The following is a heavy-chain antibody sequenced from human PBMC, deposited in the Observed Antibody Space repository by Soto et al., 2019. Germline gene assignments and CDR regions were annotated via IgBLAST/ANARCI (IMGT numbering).Heavy chain of an antibody. CDR1: GYSISSGNY. CDR3: ARDVRGYSSSTNWFDP. Sequence: PSETLSLTCAVSGYSISSGNYWAWIRQPPGRGLEWIGSLYHIGSTHYNTSLKSRVTISVDTSKNHFSLELSSVTAADTAMYYCARDVRGYSSSTNWFDPWGQGTLVTVSS. V-gene: IGHV4-38-2*02. CDR2: LYHIGST. D-gene: IGHD6-13*01. J-gene: IGHJ5*02.